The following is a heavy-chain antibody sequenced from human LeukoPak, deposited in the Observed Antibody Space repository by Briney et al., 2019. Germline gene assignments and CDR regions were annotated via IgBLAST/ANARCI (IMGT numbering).Heavy chain of an antibody. Sequence: SETLSLTCAVYGGSFSGYYWSWIRQPPGKGLEWIGELNHSGSTNYNPSLKSRVTISVDTSKNQFSLKLSSVTAADTAVYYCARGGGHGYCSSTSCSTELDYWGQGTLVTVSS. J-gene: IGHJ4*02. D-gene: IGHD2-2*01. V-gene: IGHV4-34*01. CDR3: ARGGGHGYCSSTSCSTELDY. CDR1: GGSFSGYY. CDR2: LNHSGST.